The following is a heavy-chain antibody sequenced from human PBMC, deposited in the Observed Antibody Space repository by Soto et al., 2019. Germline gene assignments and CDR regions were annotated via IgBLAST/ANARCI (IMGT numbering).Heavy chain of an antibody. CDR1: GYSFTSYW. J-gene: IGHJ6*02. CDR3: ARHPTAAYCSGGSCYSANAGMDV. V-gene: IGHV5-10-1*01. Sequence: GESLKISCKGSGYSFTSYWISWVRQMPGKGLEWMGRIDPSDSYTNYSPSFQGHVTISADKSISTAYLQWSSLKASDTAMYYCARHPTAAYCSGGSCYSANAGMDVGGQGTTVTVSS. CDR2: IDPSDSYT. D-gene: IGHD2-15*01.